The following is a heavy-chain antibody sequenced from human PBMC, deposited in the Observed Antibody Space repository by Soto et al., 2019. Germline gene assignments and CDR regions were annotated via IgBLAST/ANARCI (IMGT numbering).Heavy chain of an antibody. CDR3: ARDVIEEYSSGWFGY. D-gene: IGHD6-19*01. J-gene: IGHJ4*02. CDR1: GFTFSSYG. CDR2: IWYDGSNK. Sequence: QVQLVESGGGVVQPGRSLRLSCAASGFTFSSYGMHWVRQAPGKGLEWVAVIWYDGSNKYYADSVKGRFTISRDNSKNTLYLQMNSLRAEDTAVYYCARDVIEEYSSGWFGYWGQGTLVTVSS. V-gene: IGHV3-33*01.